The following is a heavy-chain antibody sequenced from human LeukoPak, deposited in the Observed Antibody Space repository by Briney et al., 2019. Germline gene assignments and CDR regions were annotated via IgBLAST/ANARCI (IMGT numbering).Heavy chain of an antibody. J-gene: IGHJ5*02. D-gene: IGHD3-10*01. CDR1: GYSISSGYY. Sequence: PSETLSLTCTVSGYSISSGYYWGWIRQPPGKGLEWIGRIDTSGSTNYNPSLKRRVTISADTSGNLFSLKVISVTAADTAVYYCARYTSYYGSGSYLGWFDPWGQGTLVTVSS. CDR2: IDTSGST. V-gene: IGHV4-38-2*02. CDR3: ARYTSYYGSGSYLGWFDP.